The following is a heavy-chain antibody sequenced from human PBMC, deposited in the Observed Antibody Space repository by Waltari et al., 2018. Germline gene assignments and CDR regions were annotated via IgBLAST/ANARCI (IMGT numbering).Heavy chain of an antibody. D-gene: IGHD4-17*01. V-gene: IGHV1-2*02. CDR1: GYTFTGYY. Sequence: QVQLVQSGAEVKKPGASVKVSCKASGYTFTGYYMHWVRQAPGQGLGWMGWINPNSGGTNYAQKVQGRVNMTRDTSISTAYMELSRLRSDDTAVYYCARGGSEDDYGDYEGAFDYWGQGTLVTVSS. CDR3: ARGGSEDDYGDYEGAFDY. J-gene: IGHJ4*02. CDR2: INPNSGGT.